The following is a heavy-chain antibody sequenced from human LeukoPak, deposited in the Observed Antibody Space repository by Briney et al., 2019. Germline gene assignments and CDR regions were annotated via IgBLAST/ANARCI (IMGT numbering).Heavy chain of an antibody. J-gene: IGHJ6*02. V-gene: IGHV1-3*01. CDR2: INAGNGNT. Sequence: ASVKVSCKTSGYTFTSYAMHWVRQAPGQRLEWMGWINAGNGNTKYSQKFQGRVTMTRNTSISTAYMELSSLRSEDTAVYYCARTPRTYYDFWSGYWYYYYGMDVWGQGTTVTVSS. CDR1: GYTFTSYA. CDR3: ARTPRTYYDFWSGYWYYYYGMDV. D-gene: IGHD3-3*01.